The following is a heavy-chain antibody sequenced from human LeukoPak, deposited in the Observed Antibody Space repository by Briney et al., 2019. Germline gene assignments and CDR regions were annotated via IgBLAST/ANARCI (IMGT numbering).Heavy chain of an antibody. CDR3: ARLSGGYWNYGGNFDS. Sequence: QTGGSLRLSCAASGFTFSSYGMSWVRQAPGKGLEWVSSISGSGGSTYYADSVKGRFTISRDKSKNTLYLQMNSLRAEDTAVYYCARLSGGYWNYGGNFDSWGQGTLVTVSS. CDR1: GFTFSSYG. J-gene: IGHJ4*02. CDR2: ISGSGGST. D-gene: IGHD1-7*01. V-gene: IGHV3-23*01.